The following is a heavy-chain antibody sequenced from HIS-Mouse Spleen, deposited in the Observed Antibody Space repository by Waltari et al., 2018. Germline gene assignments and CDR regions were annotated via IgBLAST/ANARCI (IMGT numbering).Heavy chain of an antibody. J-gene: IGHJ6*02. CDR2: INHSGST. CDR3: ARGLDSLYYYYGMDV. CDR1: GGSFSGYY. D-gene: IGHD3-3*01. V-gene: IGHV4-34*01. Sequence: QVQLQQWGAGLLKPSETLSLTCAVYGGSFSGYYWSWIRQPPGKGLAWIGEINHSGSTNYNPSLKSRVTISVDTSKNQFSLKLSSVTAADTAVYYCARGLDSLYYYYGMDVWGQGTTVTVSS.